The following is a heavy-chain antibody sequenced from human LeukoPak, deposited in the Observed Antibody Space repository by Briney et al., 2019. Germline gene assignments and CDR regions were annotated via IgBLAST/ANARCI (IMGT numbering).Heavy chain of an antibody. V-gene: IGHV3-23*01. J-gene: IGHJ4*02. Sequence: PGGSLRLSCAASGFTFSSYEMNWVRQAPGKGLEWVSAISGSGGSTYYADSVKGRFTISRDNSKNTLYLQMNSLRAEDTAVYYCAKDEGEWEPLSFLLDYWGQGTLVTVSS. CDR3: AKDEGEWEPLSFLLDY. D-gene: IGHD1-26*01. CDR2: ISGSGGST. CDR1: GFTFSSYE.